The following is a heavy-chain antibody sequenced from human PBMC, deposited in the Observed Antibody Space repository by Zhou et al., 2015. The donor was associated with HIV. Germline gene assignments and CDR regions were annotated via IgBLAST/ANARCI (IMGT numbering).Heavy chain of an antibody. V-gene: IGHV1-69*08. D-gene: IGHD6-25*01. Sequence: QVQLVQSGAEVKKPGSSVKVSCKASGGTFSSYTISWVRQAPGQGLEWMGRIIPILGIANYAQKFQGRVTITADKSTSTAYMELSSLRSEDTAVYYCAREWDKQRRRYIPPYGMDVWGQGTTVTVSS. CDR1: GGTFSSYT. CDR2: IIPILGIA. CDR3: AREWDKQRRRYIPPYGMDV. J-gene: IGHJ6*02.